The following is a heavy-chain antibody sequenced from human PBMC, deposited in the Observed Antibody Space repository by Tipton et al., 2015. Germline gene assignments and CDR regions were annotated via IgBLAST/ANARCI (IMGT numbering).Heavy chain of an antibody. J-gene: IGHJ6*02. Sequence: TLSLTCTVSGVSISGYYWSWIRQPPGKGLEWIGYIYYSGTTNYNPSLKSRVTISVDTSKKQFSLNLSSVTAADTAVYYCAKGSFWSGYRPAKYYYYGMDVWGQGTTVTVSS. D-gene: IGHD3-3*01. CDR2: IYYSGTT. CDR3: AKGSFWSGYRPAKYYYYGMDV. CDR1: GVSISGYY. V-gene: IGHV4-59*01.